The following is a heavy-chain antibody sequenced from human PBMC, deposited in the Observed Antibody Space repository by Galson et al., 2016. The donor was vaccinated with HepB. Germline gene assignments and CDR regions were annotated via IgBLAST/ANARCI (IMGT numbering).Heavy chain of an antibody. Sequence: SLRLSCAASGFTFSSYAMHWVRQAPGKGLEWVAVISYDGSNKYYADSVKGRFTISRDNSKNTLYLQMNSLRADDTAVYYCQVVWFEESHNYFDYWGQGTLVTVSS. V-gene: IGHV3-30-3*01. CDR1: GFTFSSYA. D-gene: IGHD3-10*01. CDR3: QVVWFEESHNYFDY. CDR2: ISYDGSNK. J-gene: IGHJ4*02.